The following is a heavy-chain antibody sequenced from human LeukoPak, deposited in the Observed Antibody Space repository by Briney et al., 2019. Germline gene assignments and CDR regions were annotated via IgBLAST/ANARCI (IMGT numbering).Heavy chain of an antibody. CDR3: ARAELWFGELKSFDY. CDR2: IYYSGST. CDR1: GGSISSYY. V-gene: IGHV4-59*01. D-gene: IGHD3-10*01. J-gene: IGHJ4*02. Sequence: SETLSLTCTVSGGSISSYYWSWIRQPPGKGLEWIGYIYYSGSTNYNPSLKSRVTISVDTSKNQFSLKLSSVTAADTAVYYCARAELWFGELKSFDYWGQGTLDTVSS.